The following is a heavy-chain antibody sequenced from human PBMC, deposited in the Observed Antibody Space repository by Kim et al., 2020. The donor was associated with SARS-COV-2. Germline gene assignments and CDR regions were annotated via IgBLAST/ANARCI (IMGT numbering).Heavy chain of an antibody. Sequence: GTIHYADSVRGRFTISRDNAKNSLNLQMNSLRDEDTAVYYCVRDPDALDYWGQGTLVTASS. D-gene: IGHD2-8*01. CDR2: GTI. V-gene: IGHV3-48*02. J-gene: IGHJ4*02. CDR3: VRDPDALDY.